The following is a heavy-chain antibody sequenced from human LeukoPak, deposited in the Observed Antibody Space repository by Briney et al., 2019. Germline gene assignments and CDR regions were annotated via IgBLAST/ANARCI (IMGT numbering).Heavy chain of an antibody. V-gene: IGHV1-69*01. CDR1: GGTFSSYA. Sequence: ASEKVSCKASGGTFSSYAISWVRQAPGQGLEWMGGIIPIFGTANYAQKFQGRVTITADESTSTAYMELSSLGSEDTAVYYCAIAYCGGDCLPFDYWGQGTLITVSS. CDR2: IIPIFGTA. J-gene: IGHJ4*02. D-gene: IGHD2-21*02. CDR3: AIAYCGGDCLPFDY.